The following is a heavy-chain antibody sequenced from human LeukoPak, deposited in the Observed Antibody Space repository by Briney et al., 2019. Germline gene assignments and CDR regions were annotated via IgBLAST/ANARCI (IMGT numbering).Heavy chain of an antibody. V-gene: IGHV4-31*03. CDR2: NT. Sequence: SETLSLTCTASGGPISTGVYYWSWIRQHPGKGLEWIGYNTYYNPSLKSRVTISVDTSKNQFSLKLSSVTAADTAVYYCARVSRGLRYFDWSHIDWFDPWGQGTLVTVSS. J-gene: IGHJ5*02. CDR1: GGPISTGVYY. CDR3: ARVSRGLRYFDWSHIDWFDP. D-gene: IGHD3-9*01.